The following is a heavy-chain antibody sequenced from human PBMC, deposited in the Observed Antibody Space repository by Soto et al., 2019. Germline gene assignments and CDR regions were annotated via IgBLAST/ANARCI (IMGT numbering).Heavy chain of an antibody. CDR1: GYSFTSYW. Sequence: PGESLKISCKASGYSFTSYWINWVRQMPGKXLEWMGKIDPSDSYTNYGPPFQGHVTISADKSITTAYLQWSSLEASDTAMYYCATTLIFPNYYDSSGYLDALDIWGQGTMVTRLL. D-gene: IGHD3-22*01. J-gene: IGHJ3*02. CDR2: IDPSDSYT. CDR3: ATTLIFPNYYDSSGYLDALDI. V-gene: IGHV5-10-1*01.